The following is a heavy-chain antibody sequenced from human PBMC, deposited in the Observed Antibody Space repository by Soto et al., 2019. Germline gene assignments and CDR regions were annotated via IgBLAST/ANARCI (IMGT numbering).Heavy chain of an antibody. V-gene: IGHV3-21*01. D-gene: IGHD3-9*01. CDR1: GFMFTKST. Sequence: GGSLRLSCVASGFMFTKSTMNWVRQAPGQGLEWVSSITSASDYIFYADSVKGRFTISRDNANNSLYLQMNSLRAEATAVYYCARVGTGSYKPFDSWGQGPMVTV. CDR2: ITSASDYI. J-gene: IGHJ3*02. CDR3: ARVGTGSYKPFDS.